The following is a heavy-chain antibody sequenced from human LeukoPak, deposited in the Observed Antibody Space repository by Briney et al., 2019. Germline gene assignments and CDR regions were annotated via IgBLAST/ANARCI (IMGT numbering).Heavy chain of an antibody. CDR3: AKWKYSNSGIDDY. CDR2: ISGSGDNT. J-gene: IGHJ4*02. D-gene: IGHD6-6*01. V-gene: IGHV3-23*01. Sequence: GGSLRLSCAASGFTFSSYAVSWVRQVPGKGLEWVSVISGSGDNTYYADSVKGRFTISRDNSKNMLYLQMNSLRAEDTAVYYCAKWKYSNSGIDDYWGQGTLVTVSS. CDR1: GFTFSSYA.